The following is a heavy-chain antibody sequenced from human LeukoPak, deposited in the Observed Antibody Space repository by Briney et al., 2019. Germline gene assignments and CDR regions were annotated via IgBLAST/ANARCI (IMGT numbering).Heavy chain of an antibody. CDR3: AKDRKKEYYYDSSGYDH. J-gene: IGHJ4*02. CDR1: GFTFSSYG. Sequence: PGGSLRLSCAASGFTFSSYGMHWVRQAPGKGLERVAVISYDGSNKYYADSVKGRFTISRDNSKNTLYLQMNSLRAEDTAVYYCAKDRKKEYYYDSSGYDHWGQGTLVTVSS. CDR2: ISYDGSNK. V-gene: IGHV3-30*18. D-gene: IGHD3-22*01.